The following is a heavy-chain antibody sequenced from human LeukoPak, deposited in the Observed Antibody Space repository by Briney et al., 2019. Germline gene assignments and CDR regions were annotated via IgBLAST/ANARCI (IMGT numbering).Heavy chain of an antibody. V-gene: IGHV4-59*01. Sequence: SETLSLTCTVSGDSISNYYWSWIRQPPGKGLEWIGYISYSGSTNYNPSLASRVTISVDTSKNQFSLKLTSVTAADTAVYYCARCSGANCYSQYWGQGALVTVSS. D-gene: IGHD2-15*01. J-gene: IGHJ4*02. CDR2: ISYSGST. CDR3: ARCSGANCYSQY. CDR1: GDSISNYY.